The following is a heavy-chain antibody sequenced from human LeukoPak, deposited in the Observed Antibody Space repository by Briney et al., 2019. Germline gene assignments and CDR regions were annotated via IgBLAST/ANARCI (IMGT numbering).Heavy chain of an antibody. V-gene: IGHV4-4*02. CDR2: IYHSGST. CDR1: GGSISSSNW. D-gene: IGHD3-22*01. Sequence: SGTLSLTCAVSGGSISSSNWWSWVRPPPGKGLEWIGEIYHSGSTNYNPSLKSRVTISVDKSKNQFSLKLSSVTAADTAVYYCARASDSSGLYYFDYWGQGTLVTVSS. CDR3: ARASDSSGLYYFDY. J-gene: IGHJ4*02.